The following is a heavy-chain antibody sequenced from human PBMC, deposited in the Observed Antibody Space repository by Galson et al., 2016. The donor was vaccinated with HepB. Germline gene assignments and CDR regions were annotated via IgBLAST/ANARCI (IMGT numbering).Heavy chain of an antibody. Sequence: SLRLSCAASGFTFSNYAMYWVRQAPGKGLEWVAVISFDGNNQYYADSVKGRFTISRDNSNNTLYLRTDSLRVDDTAVYYCVRGENAGDSTRLNYWGQGTLVTVSS. V-gene: IGHV3-30-3*01. CDR3: VRGENAGDSTRLNY. CDR2: ISFDGNNQ. CDR1: GFTFSNYA. D-gene: IGHD2/OR15-2a*01. J-gene: IGHJ4*02.